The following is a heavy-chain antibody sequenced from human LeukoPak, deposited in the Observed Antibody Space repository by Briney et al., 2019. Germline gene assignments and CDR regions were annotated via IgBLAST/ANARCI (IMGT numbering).Heavy chain of an antibody. CDR1: GFSVSDSY. J-gene: IGHJ6*03. Sequence: GGSLRLSCAASGFSVSDSYMSWVRQAPGKGLEWVSILYSGGDTYYSASVRGRFTISRDNSKNTLYLQMNTLSAADTAVYFCARGANYYFHTDVWGKGATVTVSS. CDR2: LYSGGDT. V-gene: IGHV3-66*02. CDR3: ARGANYYFHTDV. D-gene: IGHD2/OR15-2a*01.